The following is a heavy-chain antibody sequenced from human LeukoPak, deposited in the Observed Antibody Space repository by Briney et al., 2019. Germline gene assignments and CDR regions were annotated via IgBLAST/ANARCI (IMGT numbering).Heavy chain of an antibody. D-gene: IGHD5-18*01. V-gene: IGHV3-33*06. J-gene: IGHJ5*02. CDR1: GFTFSSYG. Sequence: PGGSLRLSCAASGFTFSSYGMHWVRQAPGKGLEWVAVIWNDGSNKYYADSVKGRFTISRDNSKNTLYLQMNSLRAEDTAVYYCAKDRRTAMAPTRANNWFDPWGQGTLVTVSS. CDR2: IWNDGSNK. CDR3: AKDRRTAMAPTRANNWFDP.